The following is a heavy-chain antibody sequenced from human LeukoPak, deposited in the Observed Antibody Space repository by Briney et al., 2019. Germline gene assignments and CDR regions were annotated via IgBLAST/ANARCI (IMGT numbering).Heavy chain of an antibody. V-gene: IGHV1-18*01. Sequence: GASVKVSCKASGYTFTSYGISWVRQAPGQGLEWMGWISAYNGNTNYAQKLQGRVTMTRDMSTSTVYMELSSLRSEDTAVYYCARDTQGYVHYWGQGTLVTVSS. D-gene: IGHD3-10*02. CDR3: ARDTQGYVHY. J-gene: IGHJ4*02. CDR1: GYTFTSYG. CDR2: ISAYNGNT.